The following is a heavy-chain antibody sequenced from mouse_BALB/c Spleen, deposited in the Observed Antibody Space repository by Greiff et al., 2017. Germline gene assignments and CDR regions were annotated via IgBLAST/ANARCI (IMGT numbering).Heavy chain of an antibody. Sequence: EVKLVESGPGLVKPSQSLSLTCTVTGYSITSDYAWNWIRQFPGNKLEWMGYISYSGSTSYNPSLKSRISITRDTSKNQFFLQLNSVTTEDTATYYCARGLLRGYYAMDYWGQGTSVTVSS. CDR2: ISYSGST. J-gene: IGHJ4*01. CDR1: GYSITSDYA. D-gene: IGHD1-1*01. CDR3: ARGLLRGYYAMDY. V-gene: IGHV3-2*02.